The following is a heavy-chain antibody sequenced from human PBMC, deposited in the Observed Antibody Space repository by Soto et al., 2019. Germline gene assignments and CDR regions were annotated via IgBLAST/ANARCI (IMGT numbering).Heavy chain of an antibody. V-gene: IGHV3-13*05. CDR2: IGTAGDP. Sequence: PGGSLRLSCAASGFTFSSYDMHWVRQATGKGLEWVSAIGTAGDPYYPGSVKGRFTISRENAKNSLYLRMNSLRAGDTAVYYCARGRYGGYARGLFDYWGQGTLVTVSS. CDR3: ARGRYGGYARGLFDY. J-gene: IGHJ4*02. D-gene: IGHD5-12*01. CDR1: GFTFSSYD.